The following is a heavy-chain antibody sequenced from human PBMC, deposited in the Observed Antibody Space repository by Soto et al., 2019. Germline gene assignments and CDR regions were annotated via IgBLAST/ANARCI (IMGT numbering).Heavy chain of an antibody. CDR2: IYSGGST. J-gene: IGHJ1*01. Sequence: EVQLVESGGGLVQPGGSLRLSCAASGFTVSSNYMSWVRQAPGKGLEWVSVIYSGGSTYYADSVKGIFTISRDNSKNTLYLQMKSLRAEDTAVDYWARSDSRGYFQHWGQGTLVNGSS. CDR1: GFTVSSNY. CDR3: ARSDSRGYFQH. D-gene: IGHD6-13*01. V-gene: IGHV3-66*01.